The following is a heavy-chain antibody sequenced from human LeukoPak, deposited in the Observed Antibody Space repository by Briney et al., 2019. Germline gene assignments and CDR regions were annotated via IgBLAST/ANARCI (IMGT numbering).Heavy chain of an antibody. V-gene: IGHV3-21*01. CDR3: ARDPYSGNYGTYYYYYMDV. J-gene: IGHJ6*03. CDR2: IISSGTYT. Sequence: PGGSLRLSCADSGFTFSNYNMNWVRQAPGKAMEWVSSIISSGTYTFYADSVKGRFTISRDNAKNSLYLQMDSLGPEDTAVYYCARDPYSGNYGTYYYYYMDVWGKGTTVTISS. CDR1: GFTFSNYN. D-gene: IGHD1-26*01.